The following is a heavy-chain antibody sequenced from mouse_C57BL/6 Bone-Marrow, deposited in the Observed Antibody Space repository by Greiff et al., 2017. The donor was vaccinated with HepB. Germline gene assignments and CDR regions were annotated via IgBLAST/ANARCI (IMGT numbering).Heavy chain of an antibody. J-gene: IGHJ3*01. Sequence: QVQLQQPGAELVMPGASVKLSCKASGYTFTSYWMHWVKQRPGQGLEWIGEIDPSDSYTNYNQKFKGKSTLTVDKSSSTAYMQLSSLTSEDSVVYYCALGVWFAYWGQGTLVTVSA. CDR2: IDPSDSYT. CDR1: GYTFTSYW. V-gene: IGHV1-69*01. CDR3: ALGVWFAY. D-gene: IGHD4-1*01.